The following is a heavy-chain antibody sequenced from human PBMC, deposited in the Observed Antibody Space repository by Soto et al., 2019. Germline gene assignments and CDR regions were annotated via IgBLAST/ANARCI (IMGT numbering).Heavy chain of an antibody. D-gene: IGHD2-2*01. CDR2: ISGSGGNT. V-gene: IGHV3-23*01. CDR1: GFTFSSYA. Sequence: GGSLRLSCAASGFTFSSYAVTWVRQAPGKGLEWVSGISGSGGNTYYADSVKGRFTISRDNSKNTLYLQMNSLRAEDTAVYYCAKALGYCSSTSCAPFDYWGQGTLVTVSS. J-gene: IGHJ4*02. CDR3: AKALGYCSSTSCAPFDY.